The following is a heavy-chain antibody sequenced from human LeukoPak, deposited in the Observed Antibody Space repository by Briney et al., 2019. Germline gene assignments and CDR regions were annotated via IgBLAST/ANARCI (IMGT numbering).Heavy chain of an antibody. CDR2: INPSGGST. D-gene: IGHD3-3*01. J-gene: IGHJ6*02. CDR3: ASTIFGVVILTTYYYYGMDV. V-gene: IGHV1-46*01. CDR1: GYTFTSYY. Sequence: ASVKVSCKASGYTFTSYYMHWVRQAPGQGLEWMGIINPSGGSTSYAQKFQGRVTMIRDTSTSTVYMELSSLRSEDTAVYYCASTIFGVVILTTYYYYGMDVWGQGTTVTVSS.